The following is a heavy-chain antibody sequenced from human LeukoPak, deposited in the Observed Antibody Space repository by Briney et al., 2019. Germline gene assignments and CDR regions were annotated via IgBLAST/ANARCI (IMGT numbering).Heavy chain of an antibody. Sequence: GGSLGLSCAASGFSFSGHWMHWARQLPGKGLVWVSRISPTGSTTSYADSVKGRFTVSRDNAKNTLYLQVNNLRAEDTAVYYCARGPNSNWSGLDFWGQGTLLTVSS. CDR3: ARGPNSNWSGLDF. CDR2: ISPTGSTT. J-gene: IGHJ4*02. CDR1: GFSFSGHW. V-gene: IGHV3-74*01. D-gene: IGHD6-6*01.